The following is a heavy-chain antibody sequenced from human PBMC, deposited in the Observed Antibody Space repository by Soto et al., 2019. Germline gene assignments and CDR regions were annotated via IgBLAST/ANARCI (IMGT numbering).Heavy chain of an antibody. J-gene: IGHJ4*02. Sequence: SETLSLTCTVSGGSISSSSYYWGWIRQPPGKGLEWIGSIYYSGSTYYNPSLKSRVTISVDTSKNQFSLKLSSVTAADTAVYYCARNTPAISISDHGGQGTLVTVSS. V-gene: IGHV4-39*01. CDR2: IYYSGST. D-gene: IGHD3-3*01. CDR1: GGSISSSSYY. CDR3: ARNTPAISISDH.